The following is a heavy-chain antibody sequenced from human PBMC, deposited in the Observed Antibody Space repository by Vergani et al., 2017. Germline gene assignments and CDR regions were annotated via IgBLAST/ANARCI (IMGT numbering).Heavy chain of an antibody. J-gene: IGHJ4*02. D-gene: IGHD3-22*01. CDR2: ISSSGSTI. CDR1: GFTFSDYY. V-gene: IGHV3-11*01. CDR3: AKFAGITMIVVVITHFDY. Sequence: QVQLVESGGGLVKPGGSLRLSCAASGFTFSDYYMSWIRQAPGKGLEWVSYISSSGSTIYYADSVKGRFTISRDNSKNTLYLQMNSLRAEDTAVYYCAKFAGITMIVVVITHFDYWGQGTLVTVSS.